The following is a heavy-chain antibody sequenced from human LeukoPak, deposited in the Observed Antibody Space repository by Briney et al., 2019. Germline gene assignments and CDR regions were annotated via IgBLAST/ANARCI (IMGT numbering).Heavy chain of an antibody. CDR2: IYSGGST. J-gene: IGHJ4*02. V-gene: IGHV3-66*01. CDR1: GFTFSSYA. D-gene: IGHD1-26*01. CDR3: ATMGDHSGSYEMFDY. Sequence: GGSLRLSCAASGFTFSSYAMSWVRQAPGKGLEWVSVIYSGGSTYYADSVKGRFTISRDNSKNMLYLQMNSLRAEDTAVYYCATMGDHSGSYEMFDYWGQGTLVTVSS.